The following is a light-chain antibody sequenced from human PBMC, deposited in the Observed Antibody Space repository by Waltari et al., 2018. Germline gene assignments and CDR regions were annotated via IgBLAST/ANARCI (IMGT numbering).Light chain of an antibody. J-gene: IGLJ3*02. V-gene: IGLV4-69*01. CDR2: GNGGCSN. Sequence: PEERRRYFMRGNGGCSNNKGDGSPGSFSGSSSGAERYLTISSLQSEDEADYYCQTGGHGTWVFGGGTKLTVL. CDR3: QTGGHGTWV.